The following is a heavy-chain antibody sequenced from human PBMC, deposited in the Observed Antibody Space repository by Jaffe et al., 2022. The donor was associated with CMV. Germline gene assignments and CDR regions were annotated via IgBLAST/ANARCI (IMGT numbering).Heavy chain of an antibody. V-gene: IGHV4-59*01. D-gene: IGHD3-10*01. J-gene: IGHJ3*02. Sequence: QVQLQESGPGLVKPSETLSLTCTVSGGSISSYYWSWIRQPPGKGLEWIGYIYYSGSTNYNPSLKSRVTISVDTSKNQFSLKLSSVTAADTAVYYCARVRLWFGELSPPGAFDIWGQGTMVTVSS. CDR2: IYYSGST. CDR3: ARVRLWFGELSPPGAFDI. CDR1: GGSISSYY.